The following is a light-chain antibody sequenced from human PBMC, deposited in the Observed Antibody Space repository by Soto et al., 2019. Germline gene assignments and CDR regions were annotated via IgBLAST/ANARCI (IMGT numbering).Light chain of an antibody. CDR2: ATS. Sequence: EIVLTQSPGTLSLSPGERATLSCRASQSVTSNYLAWYQQRPGQAPRLLIFATSSRATGIPDKFRGSGSGTDFTLTISRLEHDDFAEYYCQYYGSPSWTFGQGTKVAIK. V-gene: IGKV3-20*01. J-gene: IGKJ1*01. CDR1: QSVTSNY. CDR3: QYYGSPSWT.